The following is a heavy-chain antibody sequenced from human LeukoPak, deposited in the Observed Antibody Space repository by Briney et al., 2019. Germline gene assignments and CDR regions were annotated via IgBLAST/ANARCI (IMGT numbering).Heavy chain of an antibody. Sequence: SETLSLTCAVYGGSFSGYYWSWIRQPPGKGLEWIGEINHGGSTNYNPSLKSRVTISVDTSKNQFSLKLSSVTAADTAVYYCARISGIYDSSGYYLGGYYFDYWGQGTLVTVSS. V-gene: IGHV4-34*01. J-gene: IGHJ4*02. CDR3: ARISGIYDSSGYYLGGYYFDY. CDR2: INHGGST. CDR1: GGSFSGYY. D-gene: IGHD3-22*01.